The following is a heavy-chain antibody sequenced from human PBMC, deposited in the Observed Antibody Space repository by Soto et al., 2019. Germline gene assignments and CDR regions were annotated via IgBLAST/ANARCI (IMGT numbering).Heavy chain of an antibody. J-gene: IGHJ6*02. Sequence: EVQLVESGGGLVQPGGSLRLSCAASGFTFSSYAMHWVRQAPGKGLEYVSVITSSGGNTDYASSVKGRFTISRDNSKYTLYLQMGSLRAEDMAVYYCARRIPFGYGMDVWGQGTTVTVSS. CDR1: GFTFSSYA. CDR3: ARRIPFGYGMDV. CDR2: ITSSGGNT. V-gene: IGHV3-64*01. D-gene: IGHD2-21*01.